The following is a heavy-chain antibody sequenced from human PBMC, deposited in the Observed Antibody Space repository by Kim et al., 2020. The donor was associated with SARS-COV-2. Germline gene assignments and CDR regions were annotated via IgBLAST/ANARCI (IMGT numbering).Heavy chain of an antibody. D-gene: IGHD2-2*01. CDR3: ARGYYCSCPSCYLDYYGMGV. Sequence: GGSLRLSCAASGFTFSSYAMHWVRQAPGKGLEWVAVISYDGRNNYYADSVKGRFTISRDNSKNTRYLQMNSLRAEDTAVYYCARGYYCSCPSCYLDYYGMGVCGRGSKVTVSS. CDR2: ISYDGRNN. J-gene: IGHJ6*02. CDR1: GFTFSSYA. V-gene: IGHV3-30*04.